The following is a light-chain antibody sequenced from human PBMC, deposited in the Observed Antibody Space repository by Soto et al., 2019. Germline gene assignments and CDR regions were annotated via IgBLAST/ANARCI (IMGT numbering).Light chain of an antibody. V-gene: IGKV3-20*01. J-gene: IGKJ4*01. CDR3: QQYGASPLT. CDR1: QSVASRN. CDR2: DAS. Sequence: EIVLTQSPGTLSLSPGERATLSCRASQSVASRNLAWYQQKPGQAPRLLIYDASNRATGIPARFSGSGSGTDFTLTISRLEPEDFAVYYCQQYGASPLTFGGGTKVDIK.